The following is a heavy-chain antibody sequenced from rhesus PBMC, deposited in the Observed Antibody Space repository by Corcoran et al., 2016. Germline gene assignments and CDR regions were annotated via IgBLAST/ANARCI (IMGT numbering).Heavy chain of an antibody. J-gene: IGHJ5-1*01. CDR2: IYSSGCT. D-gene: IGHD1-1-1*01. Sequence: QVQLQESGPGLVQPSETLSLTCAVSGCSIRSNYWRWIRQAPGRGLEWIGYIYSSGCTYYNPSLKRRVTLAGDTSKNQFSLKLTSVTAADTAVYYWALRYEVWGPGVLVTVSS. CDR3: ALRYEV. V-gene: IGHV4S11*01. CDR1: GCSIRSNY.